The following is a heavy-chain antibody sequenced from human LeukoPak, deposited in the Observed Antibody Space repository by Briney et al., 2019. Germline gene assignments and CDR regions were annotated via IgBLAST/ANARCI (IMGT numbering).Heavy chain of an antibody. CDR1: GFSLNTYS. CDR3: AREYSSSSGQAFDI. CDR2: ITSSRSTI. J-gene: IGHJ3*02. Sequence: GGSLRLSCAASGFSLNTYSMNWVRQAPGKGLEWISYITSSRSTIYYADSVKGRFTISRDNAENSLYLQMNSLRADGTAVYYCAREYSSSSGQAFDIWGQGTMVTVSS. V-gene: IGHV3-48*01. D-gene: IGHD6-6*01.